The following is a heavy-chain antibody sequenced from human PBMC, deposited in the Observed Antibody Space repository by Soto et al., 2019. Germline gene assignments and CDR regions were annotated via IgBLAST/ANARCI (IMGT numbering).Heavy chain of an antibody. V-gene: IGHV3-48*02. CDR1: GFTFIDYG. CDR3: ARDRSRISQY. Sequence: EVQLVESGGTLVQPGGSLRLSCAASGFTFIDYGMNWVRQAPGKGLEWIAYISGTSSTIHYADSVKGRFTIFRDNAENSLYLQMRGLGDEDTAVYYCARDRSRISQYWGQGTLVAVSS. J-gene: IGHJ4*02. D-gene: IGHD3-3*02. CDR2: ISGTSSTI.